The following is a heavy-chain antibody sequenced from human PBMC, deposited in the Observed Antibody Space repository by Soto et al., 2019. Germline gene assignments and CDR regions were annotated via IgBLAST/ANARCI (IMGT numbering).Heavy chain of an antibody. D-gene: IGHD3-10*01. CDR2: IYYSGST. Sequence: SETLSLTCTVSGGSISIGGYYWSCIRQHPGKGLEWIGYIYYSGSTYYNPSLKSRVTISVDTSKNQFSLKLSSVTAADTAVYYCAREGGLWFGELLHWGQGTLVTVSS. J-gene: IGHJ4*02. CDR1: GGSISIGGYY. V-gene: IGHV4-31*03. CDR3: AREGGLWFGELLH.